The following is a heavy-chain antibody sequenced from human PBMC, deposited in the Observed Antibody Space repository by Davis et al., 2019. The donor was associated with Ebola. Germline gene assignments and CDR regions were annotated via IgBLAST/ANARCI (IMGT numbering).Heavy chain of an antibody. J-gene: IGHJ3*02. CDR1: GFTFSTYA. D-gene: IGHD3-22*01. CDR3: ASPNSSGYLAFDI. V-gene: IGHV3-23*01. CDR2: ISGTDNSA. Sequence: GESLKISCAASGFTFSTYAMTWVRQAPGKGLEWVSVISGTDNSAYYADSVRGRFTISRDNSKNTLYLQMNSLRAEDTAVYYCASPNSSGYLAFDIWGQGTMVTVSS.